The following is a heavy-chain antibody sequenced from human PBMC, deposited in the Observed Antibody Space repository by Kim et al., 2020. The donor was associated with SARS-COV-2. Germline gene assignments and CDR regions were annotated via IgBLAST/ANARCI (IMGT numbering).Heavy chain of an antibody. Sequence: PSFQVQVTISAEKSISTAYLQWSSLKASDTAMYYCARRIYYDSSGYAFDYWGQGTLVTVSS. D-gene: IGHD3-22*01. J-gene: IGHJ4*02. V-gene: IGHV5-51*01. CDR3: ARRIYYDSSGYAFDY.